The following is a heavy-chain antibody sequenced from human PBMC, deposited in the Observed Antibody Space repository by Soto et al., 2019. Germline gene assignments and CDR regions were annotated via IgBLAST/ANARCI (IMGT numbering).Heavy chain of an antibody. V-gene: IGHV3-13*01. J-gene: IGHJ6*04. CDR1: GFTFSSYD. D-gene: IGHD3-10*01. CDR3: ARGLMVRGVTV. Sequence: EVQLVESGGGLVQPGGSLRLSCAASGFTFSSYDMHWVRQATGKGLEWVSAIGTAGDTYYPGSVKGRFTISRENAKNSLYLQMNSLRAGDTAVYYCARGLMVRGVTVWGKGTTVTVSS. CDR2: IGTAGDT.